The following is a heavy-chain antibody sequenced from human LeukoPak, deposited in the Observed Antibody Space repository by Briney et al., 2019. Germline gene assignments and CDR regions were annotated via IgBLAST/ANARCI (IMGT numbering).Heavy chain of an antibody. D-gene: IGHD2-15*01. J-gene: IGHJ6*03. V-gene: IGHV4-31*03. CDR2: IYNSGST. CDR1: GGSISGGGNF. CDR3: ARDFLRQEGDIRFYYYYMDV. Sequence: SSETLSLTCSVSGGSISGGGNFWNWIRQHPGKGLEWIGYIYNSGSTYYNPSLKSRVTMSVDTSNNQFSLTLTTVTEADTAVYFCARDFLRQEGDIRFYYYYMDVWGKGTTVTVSS.